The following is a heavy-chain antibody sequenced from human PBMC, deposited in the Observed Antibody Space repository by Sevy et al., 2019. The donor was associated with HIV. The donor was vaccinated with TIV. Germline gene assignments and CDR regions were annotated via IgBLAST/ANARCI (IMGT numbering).Heavy chain of an antibody. D-gene: IGHD2-2*03. Sequence: GGSLRLSCAASGFTFDDYAMHWVRQAPGKGLEWVSGISWNSGSIGYADSVKGRFTISRDNAKNSRYLQMNSLRAEDTALYYCAKDVNVDIRWGMDVWGQGTTVTVSS. V-gene: IGHV3-9*01. CDR3: AKDVNVDIRWGMDV. J-gene: IGHJ6*02. CDR1: GFTFDDYA. CDR2: ISWNSGSI.